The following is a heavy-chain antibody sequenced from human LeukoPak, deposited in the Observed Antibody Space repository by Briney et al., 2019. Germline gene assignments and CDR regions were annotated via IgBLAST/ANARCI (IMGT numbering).Heavy chain of an antibody. V-gene: IGHV1-8*03. CDR2: MNPNSGNT. Sequence: GASVKVSCRASGYTFTSYDINWVRQATGQGLEWMGWMNPNSGNTGYAQKFQGRVTITRNTSISTAHVELSSLRSEDTAVYYCARGYYYDAFDIWGQGTMVTVSS. CDR1: GYTFTSYD. J-gene: IGHJ3*02. D-gene: IGHD3-10*01. CDR3: ARGYYYDAFDI.